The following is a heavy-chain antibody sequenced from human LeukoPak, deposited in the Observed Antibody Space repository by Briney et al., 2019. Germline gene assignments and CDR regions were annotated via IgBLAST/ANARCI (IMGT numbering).Heavy chain of an antibody. J-gene: IGHJ4*02. D-gene: IGHD5-12*01. CDR1: GYSFTSYW. CDR2: IDPSDSYT. Sequence: GESLRISCKGSGYSFTSYWITWVRQMPGKGLEWMGRIDPSDSYTHYGPSFQGHVTISADKSINTAYLQWSSLKASDTAMYYCARPGPWISGGGDYWGQGTLVTVSS. CDR3: ARPGPWISGGGDY. V-gene: IGHV5-10-1*01.